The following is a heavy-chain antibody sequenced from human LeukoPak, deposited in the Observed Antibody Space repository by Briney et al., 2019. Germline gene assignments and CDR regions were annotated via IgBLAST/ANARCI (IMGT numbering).Heavy chain of an antibody. V-gene: IGHV4-59*01. J-gene: IGHJ4*02. CDR1: GGSLSSYY. D-gene: IGHD6-19*01. Sequence: PSETLSLTCTFSGGSLSSYYWSCIRQPPGKGLEWIGYIYYSGSTNYNPSLKSRVTISVDTSKNQFSLKLSSVTAADTAVYYCARGQWLVTYYFDYWGQGTLVTVSS. CDR3: ARGQWLVTYYFDY. CDR2: IYYSGST.